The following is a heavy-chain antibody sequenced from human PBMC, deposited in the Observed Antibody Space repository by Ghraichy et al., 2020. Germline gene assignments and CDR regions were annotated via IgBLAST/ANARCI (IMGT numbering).Heavy chain of an antibody. Sequence: GESLNISCAVSGFIVTEYDVHWVRQVRGRGLEWVSVIGIADDTYYSGSVKGRFIIARENAKNSVFLQMNSLTAGDTAVYFCARTVGGTYFDQWGQGTLVTVSS. CDR2: IGIADDT. CDR1: GFIVTEYD. CDR3: ARTVGGTYFDQ. J-gene: IGHJ4*02. V-gene: IGHV3-13*01. D-gene: IGHD1-26*01.